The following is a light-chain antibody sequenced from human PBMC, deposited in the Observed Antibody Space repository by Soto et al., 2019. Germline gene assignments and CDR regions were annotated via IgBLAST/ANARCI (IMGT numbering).Light chain of an antibody. Sequence: QSVLTQPASVSGSPGQSITISCTGTSSDVGGYTYVSWYQQHPGKAPKLMIYEVSNRPSGVSNRFSGSKSGNTASLTISGLQAEDEADYYCSSYTRSTWVFGGGTKVTVL. CDR1: SSDVGGYTY. CDR3: SSYTRSTWV. J-gene: IGLJ3*02. V-gene: IGLV2-14*01. CDR2: EVS.